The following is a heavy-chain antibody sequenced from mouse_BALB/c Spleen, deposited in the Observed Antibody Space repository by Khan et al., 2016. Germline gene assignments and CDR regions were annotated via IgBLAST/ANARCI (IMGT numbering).Heavy chain of an antibody. CDR2: INPSTGYT. D-gene: IGHD4-1*01. J-gene: IGHJ2*01. CDR1: GYTFTSYW. Sequence: QVQLQQPGAELAKPGASVKMSCKASGYTFTSYWMHWVKQRPGQGLEWIGYINPSTGYTEYNQKFKDKATLTADKSSSTAYMQLSSLTSEDSAVYYCARAWEGGFDYWGQGTTLTVSS. V-gene: IGHV1-7*01. CDR3: ARAWEGGFDY.